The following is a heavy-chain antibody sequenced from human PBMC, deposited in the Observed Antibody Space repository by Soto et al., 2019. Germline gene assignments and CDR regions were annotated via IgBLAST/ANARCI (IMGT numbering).Heavy chain of an antibody. CDR1: GGTFSSYA. V-gene: IGHV1-69*01. CDR3: ARCGGGDSSGSYNAFDI. Sequence: VXSVKGSCQASGGTFSSYAISWVRQAPVQGLEWMGGIIPIFGTANYSQKFQGRVTITADESTSTAYMELSRLRSEDTAVYYCARCGGGDSSGSYNAFDIWGKGTMVTVSS. J-gene: IGHJ3*02. CDR2: IIPIFGTA. D-gene: IGHD3-22*01.